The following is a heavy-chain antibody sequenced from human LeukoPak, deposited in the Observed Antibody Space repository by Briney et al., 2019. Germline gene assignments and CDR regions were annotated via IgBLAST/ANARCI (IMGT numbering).Heavy chain of an antibody. CDR3: ARSYYYGSGSRPLDF. CDR1: GYTFTSYG. Sequence: GASVKVSCKASGYTFTSYGFSWVRQAPGQGLEWMGWISGYNGNTHYAQNLQGRVTMTTDTSASTAYMELRSLRSDDTAVYYCARSYYYGSGSRPLDFWGQGTLVTVSS. V-gene: IGHV1-18*01. J-gene: IGHJ4*02. D-gene: IGHD3-10*01. CDR2: ISGYNGNT.